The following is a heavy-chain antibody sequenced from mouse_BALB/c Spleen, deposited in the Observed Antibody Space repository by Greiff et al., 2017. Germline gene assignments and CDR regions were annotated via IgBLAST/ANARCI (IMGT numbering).Heavy chain of an antibody. V-gene: IGHV2-9-2*01. CDR3: VRDLRITTALGAMDY. Sequence: QVQLKESGPGLVAPSQSLSITCTVSGFSLTSYDISWIRQPPGKGLEWLGVIWTGGGTNYNSAFMSRLSISKDNSKSQVFLKMNSLQTDDTAIYYCVRDLRITTALGAMDYWGQGTSVTVSS. CDR2: IWTGGGT. J-gene: IGHJ4*01. CDR1: GFSLTSYD. D-gene: IGHD1-2*01.